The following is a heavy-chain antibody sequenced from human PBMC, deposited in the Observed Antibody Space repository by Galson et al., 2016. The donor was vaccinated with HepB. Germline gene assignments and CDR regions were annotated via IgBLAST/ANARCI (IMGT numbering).Heavy chain of an antibody. J-gene: IGHJ4*02. D-gene: IGHD3-10*01. CDR1: GFTFSSYA. CDR3: AKELYGSGTYGLDY. V-gene: IGHV3-23*01. Sequence: SLRLSCAVSGFTFSSYAISWVRQAPGKGLEWVSGISAGGGSTFYADSVKGRFTISRDNSKNTLYLQMNSLRAEDTAQYYCAKELYGSGTYGLDYWGRGTLVTVSS. CDR2: ISAGGGST.